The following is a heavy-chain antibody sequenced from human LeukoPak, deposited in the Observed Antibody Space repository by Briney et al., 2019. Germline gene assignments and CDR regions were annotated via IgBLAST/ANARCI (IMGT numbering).Heavy chain of an antibody. J-gene: IGHJ4*02. D-gene: IGHD6-19*01. V-gene: IGHV4-4*07. CDR3: ARVATPDVSSPLDF. CDR2: IFSSGGA. Sequence: SETLSLTCAVSGGSITGFFWTRIRQPAGEGLQYIGRIFSSGGANYNPSLQSRVAMSEDTSQNLFSLKLTSVTAADTAVYFCARVATPDVSSPLDFWGQGILVTVSS. CDR1: GGSITGFF.